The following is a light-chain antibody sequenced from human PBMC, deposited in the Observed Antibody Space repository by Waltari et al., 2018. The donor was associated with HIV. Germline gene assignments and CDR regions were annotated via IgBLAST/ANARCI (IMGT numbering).Light chain of an antibody. CDR1: SNDIFNYNY. CDR3: SSYTNNNTLI. Sequence: QSALTQPASVSGSPGQSITISCTGASNDIFNYNYVSWYQQHPANAPKLIIYDVTSRPSGVSNRFSASKSGNTASLTISGLQADDEADYYCSSYTNNNTLIFGGGTKLTVL. J-gene: IGLJ2*01. V-gene: IGLV2-14*03. CDR2: DVT.